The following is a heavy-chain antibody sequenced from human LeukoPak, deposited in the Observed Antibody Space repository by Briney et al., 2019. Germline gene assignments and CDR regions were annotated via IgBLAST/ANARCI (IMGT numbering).Heavy chain of an antibody. V-gene: IGHV4-59*02. J-gene: IGHJ2*01. Sequence: SETLSLTCSVSGDSVSRYYWSWIRQPPGKRLEWIGCIYYSGSTDYNPSLKSRVTISVDTSKNQISLRLGSVTAADTAVYHCARDKGPYWYFDLWGRGTLVTVSS. CDR2: IYYSGST. CDR3: ARDKGPYWYFDL. CDR1: GDSVSRYY.